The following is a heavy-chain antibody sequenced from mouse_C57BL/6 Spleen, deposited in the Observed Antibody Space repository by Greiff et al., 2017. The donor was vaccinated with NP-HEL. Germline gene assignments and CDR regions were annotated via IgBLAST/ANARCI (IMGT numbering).Heavy chain of an antibody. CDR3: ARDYPWFAY. Sequence: VKLQESGAELVKPGASVKMSCKASGYTFTSYWITWVKQRPGQGLEWIGDIYPGSGSTNYNEKFKSKATLTVDTSSSTAYMQLSSLTSEDSAVYYCARDYPWFAYWGQGTLVTVSA. CDR2: IYPGSGST. V-gene: IGHV1-55*01. J-gene: IGHJ3*01. D-gene: IGHD2-4*01. CDR1: GYTFTSYW.